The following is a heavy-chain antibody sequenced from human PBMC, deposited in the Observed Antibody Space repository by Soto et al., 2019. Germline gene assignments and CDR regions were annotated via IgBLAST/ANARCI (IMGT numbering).Heavy chain of an antibody. CDR2: INHSGST. J-gene: IGHJ4*02. V-gene: IGHV4-34*01. Sequence: SETLSLTCAVYGGSFGGYYWSWIRQPPGKGLEWIGEINHSGSTNYNPSLKSRVTISVDTSKNQFSLKLSSVTAADTAVYYCARGSGPFDYWGQGTLVTVSS. CDR3: ARGSGPFDY. CDR1: GGSFGGYY. D-gene: IGHD3-10*01.